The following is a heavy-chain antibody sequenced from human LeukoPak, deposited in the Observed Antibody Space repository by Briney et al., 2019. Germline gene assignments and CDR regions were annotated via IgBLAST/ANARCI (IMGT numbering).Heavy chain of an antibody. D-gene: IGHD3-3*01. CDR3: ARVCWSGYYFLCY. Sequence: ASVKVSCKASGYTFTSYDINWVRQATGQGLEWMGWMNPNSGNTGYAQKFQGRVTMTRNTSISTAYMELSSLRSEDAAVYYCARVCWSGYYFLCYWGQGTLVTVSS. CDR2: MNPNSGNT. V-gene: IGHV1-8*01. J-gene: IGHJ4*02. CDR1: GYTFTSYD.